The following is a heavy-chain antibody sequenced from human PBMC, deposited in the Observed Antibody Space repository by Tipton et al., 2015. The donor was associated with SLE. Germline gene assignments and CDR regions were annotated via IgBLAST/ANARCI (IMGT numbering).Heavy chain of an antibody. J-gene: IGHJ5*01. V-gene: IGHV4-39*07. CDR3: ARHRILPDCISGNCYLGPLDS. CDR1: GVSVASTDFS. Sequence: TLSLTCSVSGVSVASTDFSWVWMRQPPGEGLESIGSVYYSGSTYHSPSLMSRLSISVDRSKNQFSLSLSSVTAADTAIYYCARHRILPDCISGNCYLGPLDSWGQGTLVTVSS. CDR2: VYYSGST. D-gene: IGHD2-2*01.